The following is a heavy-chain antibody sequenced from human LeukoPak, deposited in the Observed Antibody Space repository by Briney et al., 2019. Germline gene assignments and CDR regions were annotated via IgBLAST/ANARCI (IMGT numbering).Heavy chain of an antibody. D-gene: IGHD3-16*01. J-gene: IGHJ5*02. V-gene: IGHV1-18*01. CDR3: ARDWGSLGWFDP. CDR2: VRVYNGDT. Sequence: ASVKVSCKASGYTFTSYGISWVRQAPGQGLEWMGWVRVYNGDTNYAQKLQGRVTMTTDTSTSTAYMELRSLRSDDTAVYYCARDWGSLGWFDPWGQGTLVTVSS. CDR1: GYTFTSYG.